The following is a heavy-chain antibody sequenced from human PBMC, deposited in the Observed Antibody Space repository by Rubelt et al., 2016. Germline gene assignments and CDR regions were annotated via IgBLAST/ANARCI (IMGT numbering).Heavy chain of an antibody. CDR1: GGSISGSNYR. D-gene: IGHD1-26*01. Sequence: QVQLQESGPGLVKPSETLSLTCTLSGGSISGSNYRWGWIRQPPGKGLEWIGNVHYDGTTDYTPSLKSRVTISLDTSKSQFSLKLRSVTAADTAVYVCAGEISGSYSLDSWGQGTLVTVSS. V-gene: IGHV4-39*07. J-gene: IGHJ4*02. CDR3: AGEISGSYSLDS. CDR2: VHYDGTT.